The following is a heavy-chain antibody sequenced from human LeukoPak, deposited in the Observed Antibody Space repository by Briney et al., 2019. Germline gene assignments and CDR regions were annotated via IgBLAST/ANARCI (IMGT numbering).Heavy chain of an antibody. D-gene: IGHD5-18*01. CDR3: ARVDTAMVTRY. J-gene: IGHJ4*02. CDR2: ISSSSSYI. V-gene: IGHV3-21*01. CDR1: GFTFSSYS. Sequence: GGSLRLSCAASGFTFSSYSMNWVRQAPGKGLEWVSSISSSSSYIYYADSVKGRFTISRNNAKNSLYLQMNSLRAEDTAVYYCARVDTAMVTRYWGQGTLVTVSS.